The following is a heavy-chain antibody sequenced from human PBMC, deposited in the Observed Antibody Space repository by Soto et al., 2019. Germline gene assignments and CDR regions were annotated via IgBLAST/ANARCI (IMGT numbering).Heavy chain of an antibody. Sequence: GSLRLSCAASGFTFSSYGMHWVRQAPGKGLEWVAVISYDGSNKYYADSVKGRFTISRDNSKNTLYLQMNSLRAEDTAVYYCAKDVGDFWSGYYVYYYGMDVWGQGTTVTVSS. CDR1: GFTFSSYG. V-gene: IGHV3-30*18. D-gene: IGHD3-3*01. CDR2: ISYDGSNK. J-gene: IGHJ6*02. CDR3: AKDVGDFWSGYYVYYYGMDV.